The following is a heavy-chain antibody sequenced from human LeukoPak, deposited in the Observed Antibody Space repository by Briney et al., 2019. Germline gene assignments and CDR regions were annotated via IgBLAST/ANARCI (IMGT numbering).Heavy chain of an antibody. D-gene: IGHD5-18*01. CDR3: ARGRGYSYGTDFDH. V-gene: IGHV5-51*01. J-gene: IGHJ4*02. CDR1: GFSFTNFW. Sequence: GESLKISCTTSGFSFTNFWIGWVRQMPGKGLQWMGIIYPGDSDTRYSPSFQGQVTISADKSISTAYLQWRSLKASDGAMYYCARGRGYSYGTDFDHWGLGTQVTVSS. CDR2: IYPGDSDT.